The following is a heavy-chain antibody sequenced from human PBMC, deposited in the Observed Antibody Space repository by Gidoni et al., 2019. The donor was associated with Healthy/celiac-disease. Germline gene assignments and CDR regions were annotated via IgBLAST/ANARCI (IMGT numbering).Heavy chain of an antibody. Sequence: EVQLLESGGGLVQPGGSLRLSCAASGFTFSTYAMSWVRQAPGKGLGWVSFISGSGGVTYYADSVKGRFTISRDNSKNTLYLQMNSLRAEDTAVYYCAKDSEGSSIAAPYGIDVWGQGTTVTVSS. J-gene: IGHJ6*02. V-gene: IGHV3-23*01. D-gene: IGHD6-13*01. CDR1: GFTFSTYA. CDR2: ISGSGGVT. CDR3: AKDSEGSSIAAPYGIDV.